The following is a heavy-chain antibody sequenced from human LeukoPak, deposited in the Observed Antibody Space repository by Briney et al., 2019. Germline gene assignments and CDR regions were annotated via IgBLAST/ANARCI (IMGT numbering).Heavy chain of an antibody. D-gene: IGHD1-26*01. J-gene: IGHJ6*02. CDR2: ISSSSSTI. CDR1: GFTFSSYS. V-gene: IGHV3-48*01. CDR3: ARGELRSYYYGMDV. Sequence: GSLRLSCAASGFTFSSYSMNWVSQAQGKGLEWVSYISSSSSTIYYADSVKGRFTISRDNAKNSLYLQMNSLRAEDTAVYYCARGELRSYYYGMDVWGQGTTVTVSS.